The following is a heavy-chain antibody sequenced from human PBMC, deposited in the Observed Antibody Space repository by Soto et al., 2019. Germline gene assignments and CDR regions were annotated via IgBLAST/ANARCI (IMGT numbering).Heavy chain of an antibody. CDR3: ARGQLLHYQYGLDV. J-gene: IGHJ6*02. D-gene: IGHD3-10*01. Sequence: QVQLQESGPALVRPSDSLSLMCSVSGVPITTFYWSWIRQAPGKGLEYIGYIYYGGSTPYNPALKSRVTISVDTANNEFSLKLRSVTAADTAAYYCARGQLLHYQYGLDVWGQGTTV. CDR2: IYYGGST. V-gene: IGHV4-59*07. CDR1: GVPITTFY.